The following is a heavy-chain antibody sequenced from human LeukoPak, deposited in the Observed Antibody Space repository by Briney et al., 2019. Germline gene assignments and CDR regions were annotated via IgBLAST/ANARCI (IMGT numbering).Heavy chain of an antibody. J-gene: IGHJ4*02. V-gene: IGHV3-33*06. CDR3: AKSRFLEWLLNY. CDR2: IWYDGSNK. Sequence: GGSLRLSCAASGFIFSSYGMHWVRQAPGKGLEWEAVIWYDGSNKYYADSVKGRFTISRDNSKNTLYLQMNSLRAEDTAVYYCAKSRFLEWLLNYWGQGTLVTVSS. CDR1: GFIFSSYG. D-gene: IGHD3-3*01.